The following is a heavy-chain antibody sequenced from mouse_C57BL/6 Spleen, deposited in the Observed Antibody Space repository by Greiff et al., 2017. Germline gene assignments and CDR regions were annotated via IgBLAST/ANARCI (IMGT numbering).Heavy chain of an antibody. J-gene: IGHJ2*01. CDR2: ISDGGSYN. Sequence: EVMLVKSGGGLVKPGGSLKLSCAASGFTFSSYAMSWVRQTPEKRLEWVATISDGGSYNHYPDNVKGRFTISRDNAKNNLYLQMSHLKSEDTAMYYCARAIYYYGSRYYFAYWGQGTTLTVSS. V-gene: IGHV5-4*03. CDR3: ARAIYYYGSRYYFAY. D-gene: IGHD1-1*01. CDR1: GFTFSSYA.